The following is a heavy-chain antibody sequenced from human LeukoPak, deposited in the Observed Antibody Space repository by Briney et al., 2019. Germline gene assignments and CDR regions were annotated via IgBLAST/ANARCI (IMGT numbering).Heavy chain of an antibody. J-gene: IGHJ4*02. Sequence: GGSLRLSCAASGFIFSSYSMNWVRQAPGKGLEWVSYISSSSSTIYYADSVKGRFTISRDNAKNSLYLQMNSLRAEDTAVYYCARALRYNWNDAYFDYWGQGTLVTVSS. V-gene: IGHV3-48*01. CDR2: ISSSSSTI. CDR3: ARALRYNWNDAYFDY. CDR1: GFIFSSYS. D-gene: IGHD1-1*01.